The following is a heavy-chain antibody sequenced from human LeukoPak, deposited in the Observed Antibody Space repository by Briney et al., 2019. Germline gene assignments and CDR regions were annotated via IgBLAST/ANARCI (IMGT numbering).Heavy chain of an antibody. D-gene: IGHD1-14*01. CDR1: GFTFSSFA. V-gene: IGHV3-23*01. Sequence: GGSLRLSCAASGFTFSSFAMSWVRQAPGKGLEWVSTIGGSGGSKYYADSVKGRFTISRDNSKNTLYLQMNSLRAEDTAVYYCAKSGGNLDYWGQGTLVTVSS. CDR3: AKSGGNLDY. CDR2: IGGSGGSK. J-gene: IGHJ4*02.